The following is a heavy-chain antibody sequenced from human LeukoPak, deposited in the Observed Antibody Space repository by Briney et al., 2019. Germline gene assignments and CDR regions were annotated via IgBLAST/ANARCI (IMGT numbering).Heavy chain of an antibody. D-gene: IGHD6-13*01. CDR3: ARGVYIAAAQYGY. CDR2: IYYSGTT. Sequence: PSETLSLTCAVSGGSISSYYWSWIRQPPGKGLEWIGYIYYSGTTNYNPSLKSRVTISVDTSKNQFSLKLSSVTAADTAVYYCARGVYIAAAQYGYWGQGNPVTVSS. CDR1: GGSISSYY. J-gene: IGHJ4*02. V-gene: IGHV4-59*01.